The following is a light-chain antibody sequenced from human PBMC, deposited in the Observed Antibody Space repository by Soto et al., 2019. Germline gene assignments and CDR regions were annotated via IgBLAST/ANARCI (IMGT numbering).Light chain of an antibody. CDR3: KSYAGSNTYV. CDR2: EVV. CDR1: KXDIGVYDF. V-gene: IGLV2-8*01. J-gene: IGLJ1*01. Sequence: QSVLTQPPSASGSPGQSVTISCTGTKXDIGVYDFVSWYQHHPGKAPRLIIYEVVQRPSGVPDRFSGSKSGNTASLTVSWLQAADEADYFCKSYAGSNTYVFGSGTKVTVL.